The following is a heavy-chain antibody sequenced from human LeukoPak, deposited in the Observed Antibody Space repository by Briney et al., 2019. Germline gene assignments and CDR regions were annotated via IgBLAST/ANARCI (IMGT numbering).Heavy chain of an antibody. CDR1: GSTFNIYG. D-gene: IGHD4-17*01. CDR3: AREGAYGDFEY. J-gene: IGHJ4*02. CDR2: ISVYNGNT. V-gene: IGHV1-18*01. Sequence: GASVTVSFTSSGSTFNIYGISWVRQAPGQGLEWMGWISVYNGNTDYAQKVQGRVTMTTNTSTSTAYMELRSLRSDDAAVYYCAREGAYGDFEYWGQGTLVTVSS.